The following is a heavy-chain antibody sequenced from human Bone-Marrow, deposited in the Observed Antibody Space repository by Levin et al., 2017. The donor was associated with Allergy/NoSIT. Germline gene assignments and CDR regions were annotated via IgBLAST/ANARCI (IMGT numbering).Heavy chain of an antibody. V-gene: IGHV3-53*01. J-gene: IGHJ4*02. CDR1: GFSVSSTY. CDR2: IYSGGNT. D-gene: IGHD4-17*01. Sequence: LSLTCAASGFSVSSTYMNWVRQAPGKGLEWVSVIYSGGNTDYADSVKGRFTISRDNSMNTLDLQMNSLRAEDTAVYYCARGPPMTAVKPNYFDYWGQGTLVTVSS. CDR3: ARGPPMTAVKPNYFDY.